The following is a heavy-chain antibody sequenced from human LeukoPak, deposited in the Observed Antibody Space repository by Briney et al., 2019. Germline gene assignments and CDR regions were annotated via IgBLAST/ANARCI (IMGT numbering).Heavy chain of an antibody. CDR2: ISWNGGSI. CDR3: ARERDYYYYGMDV. J-gene: IGHJ6*02. Sequence: SGRSLRLSCAASGFTFDDYAMHWVRQAPGKGLEWVSGISWNGGSIGYADSVKGRFTISRDNAKNSLYLQMNSLRAEDTALYYCARERDYYYYGMDVWGQGTTVTVSS. D-gene: IGHD1-1*01. V-gene: IGHV3-9*01. CDR1: GFTFDDYA.